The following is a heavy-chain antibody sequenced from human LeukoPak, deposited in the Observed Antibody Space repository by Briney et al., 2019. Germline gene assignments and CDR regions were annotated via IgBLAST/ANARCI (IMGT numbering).Heavy chain of an antibody. CDR2: IYYSGST. CDR1: GGSISSYY. CDR3: AAGVRGVIGDWFDP. D-gene: IGHD3-10*01. Sequence: SETLSLTCTVSGGSISSYYWSWIRQPPGKGLEWIGYIYYSGSTNYKPSLKSRVTISVDTSKNQFSLKLSSVTATDTAVYCCAAGVRGVIGDWFDPWGQGTLVTVSS. V-gene: IGHV4-59*01. J-gene: IGHJ5*02.